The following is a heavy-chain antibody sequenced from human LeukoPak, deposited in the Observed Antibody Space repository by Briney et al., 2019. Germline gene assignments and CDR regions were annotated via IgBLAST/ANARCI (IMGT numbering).Heavy chain of an antibody. V-gene: IGHV3-74*01. CDR3: ARGGSDTAMAHDY. CDR2: INRDGSRT. Sequence: GGSLRLSCAASGFTFSNHWMHWVRQAPGKGLMWVSRINRDGSRTDYADSVKGRFTISRDDVKNTLYLQVNSLRAEDTAVYFCARGGSDTAMAHDYWGQGTLVTVSS. J-gene: IGHJ4*02. D-gene: IGHD5-18*01. CDR1: GFTFSNHW.